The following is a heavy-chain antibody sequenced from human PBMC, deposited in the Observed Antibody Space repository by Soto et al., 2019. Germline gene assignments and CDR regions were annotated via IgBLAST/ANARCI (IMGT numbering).Heavy chain of an antibody. J-gene: IGHJ4*02. CDR1: GFTFSSYG. CDR2: ISYDGSNK. V-gene: IGHV3-30*03. D-gene: IGHD3-16*02. Sequence: QVQLVESGGGVVQPGRSLRLSCAASGFTFSSYGMHWVRQAPGKGLEWVAVISYDGSNKYYADSVKGRFTISRDNSKNTLYQQMNSLRAEDTAVYYCASQYYYDYVWGSYRPWENWGQGTLVTVSS. CDR3: ASQYYYDYVWGSYRPWEN.